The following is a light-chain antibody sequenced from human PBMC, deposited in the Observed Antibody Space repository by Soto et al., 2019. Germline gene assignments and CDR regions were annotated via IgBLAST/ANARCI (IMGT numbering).Light chain of an antibody. CDR2: EVR. V-gene: IGLV2-14*01. CDR1: SSDVGGYNY. Sequence: QSVLAPPASVSGSPGQSITISCTGTSSDVGGYNYVSWYQQQSGKAPKLMTHEVRNRPSGVSKRFSGSKSGKTASLTISGLQAEDEVDYYCSSYTSSRAYVFGIGTKVTVL. CDR3: SSYTSSRAYV. J-gene: IGLJ1*01.